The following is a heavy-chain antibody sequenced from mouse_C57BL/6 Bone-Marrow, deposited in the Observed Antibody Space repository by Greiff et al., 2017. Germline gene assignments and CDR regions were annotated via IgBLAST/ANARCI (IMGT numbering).Heavy chain of an antibody. CDR2: IYPRSGNT. CDR3: ARPITTVVATPFAY. V-gene: IGHV1-81*01. CDR1: GYTFTSYG. Sequence: LQESGAELARPGASVKLSCKASGYTFTSYGISWVKQRTGQGLEWIGEIYPRSGNTYYNEKFKGKATLTADKSYSTAYMELRSLTSEDSAVYFCARPITTVVATPFAYWGQGTLVTVSA. J-gene: IGHJ3*01. D-gene: IGHD1-1*01.